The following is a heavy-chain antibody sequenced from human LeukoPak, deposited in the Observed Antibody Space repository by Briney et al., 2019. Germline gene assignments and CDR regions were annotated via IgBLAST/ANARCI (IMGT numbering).Heavy chain of an antibody. CDR3: VTTFTIFGVVSTIE. J-gene: IGHJ4*02. CDR1: GFTLSFYA. CDR2: ISNDGTYK. D-gene: IGHD3-3*01. V-gene: IGHV3-30-3*01. Sequence: GRSLRLSCAASGFTLSFYALQWVRQAPGKGLEWVAIISNDGTYKHYADSVKGRFTISRDKSQSTVFLQMNSLRVEDTAAYYCVTTFTIFGVVSTIEWGQGALVTVSS.